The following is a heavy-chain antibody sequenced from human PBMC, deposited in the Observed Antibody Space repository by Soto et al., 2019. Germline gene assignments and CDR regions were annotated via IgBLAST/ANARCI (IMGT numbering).Heavy chain of an antibody. J-gene: IGHJ4*02. CDR1: GGSISGGGYY. CDR2: IYYSGST. D-gene: IGHD6-13*01. V-gene: IGHV4-31*03. CDR3: ARVFVSQQLTFDS. Sequence: SETLSLTCTVSGGSISGGGYYWSWIRQHPGKGLEWIGYIYYSGSTYYNPSLKSRVTISVDTSKNQFSLKLSSVTAADTAVYYCARVFVSQQLTFDSWGQGTLVTVS.